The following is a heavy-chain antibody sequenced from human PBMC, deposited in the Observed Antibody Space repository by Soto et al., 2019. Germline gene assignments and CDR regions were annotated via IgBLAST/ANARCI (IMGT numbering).Heavy chain of an antibody. CDR3: ARRIGRSPFDI. V-gene: IGHV4-31*03. CDR1: GGSISSGGYY. D-gene: IGHD2-15*01. J-gene: IGHJ3*02. CDR2: IYYSGST. Sequence: SETLSLTCTVSGGSISSGGYYGSWIRQHAGKGLEWIGYIYYSGSTYYNPSLKSRVTISVDTSKNQFSLKLSSVTAAAPAVYSCARRIGRSPFDIWGQGTMVTVSS.